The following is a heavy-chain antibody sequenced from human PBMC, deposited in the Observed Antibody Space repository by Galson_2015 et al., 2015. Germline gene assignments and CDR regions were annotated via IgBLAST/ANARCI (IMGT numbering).Heavy chain of an antibody. CDR2: ISGSGGSP. CDR3: AKGASGWFVDY. J-gene: IGHJ4*02. D-gene: IGHD6-19*01. CDR1: GFAFSTYD. V-gene: IGHV3-23*01. Sequence: SLRLSCAASGFAFSTYDMSWVRQAPGKGLEWVSGISGSGGSPYYADSVKGRFTISRDNSKNTLYLQMNSLRAEDTAVYYCAKGASGWFVDYWGQGTLVTVSP.